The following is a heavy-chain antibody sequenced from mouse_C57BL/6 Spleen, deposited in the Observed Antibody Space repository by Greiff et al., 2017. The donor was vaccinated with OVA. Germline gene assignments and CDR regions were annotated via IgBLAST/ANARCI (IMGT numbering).Heavy chain of an antibody. V-gene: IGHV14-4*01. CDR2: IDPENGDT. CDR3: TTFYYGNNFDY. D-gene: IGHD2-1*01. J-gene: IGHJ2*01. Sequence: QVQQSGAELVRPGASVKLSCTASGFNIKDDYMHWVKQRPEQGLEWIGWIDPENGDTEYASKFQGKATITADTSSNTAYLQLSSLTSEDTAVYYCTTFYYGNNFDYWGQGTTLTVSS. CDR1: GFNIKDDY.